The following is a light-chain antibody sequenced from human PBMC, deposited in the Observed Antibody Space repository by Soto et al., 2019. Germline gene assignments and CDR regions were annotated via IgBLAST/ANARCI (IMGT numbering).Light chain of an antibody. Sequence: IVLPQSPAPLSFFYGETATLSCRASQSFGICLAWYQQKPGKAPRLLIYDASNRKTGIPSRFSGSGSGTNFTLTISSLEPEDFAAYYCQQRSNWPWTFGQGTKVDIK. CDR2: DAS. CDR3: QQRSNWPWT. V-gene: IGKV3-11*01. J-gene: IGKJ1*01. CDR1: QSFGIC.